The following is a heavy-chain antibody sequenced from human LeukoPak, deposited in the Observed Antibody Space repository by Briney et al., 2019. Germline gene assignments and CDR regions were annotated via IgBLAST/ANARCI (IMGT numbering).Heavy chain of an antibody. CDR1: GFTFSTHW. Sequence: GGSLRLSCAASGFTFSTHWMSWVRQVPGKGLEWAANIKEDGSEKYYVDSVKGRFTISRDNAKKSLYLQMNSLRAEDSAMYYCASGYLDDFWSGHFWGQGTQVTVSS. V-gene: IGHV3-7*01. D-gene: IGHD3-3*01. J-gene: IGHJ4*02. CDR3: ASGYLDDFWSGHF. CDR2: IKEDGSEK.